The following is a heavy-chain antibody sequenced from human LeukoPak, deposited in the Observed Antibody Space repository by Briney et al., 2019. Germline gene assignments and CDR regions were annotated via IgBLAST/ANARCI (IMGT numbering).Heavy chain of an antibody. V-gene: IGHV3-7*01. CDR2: IKQYGSEK. CDR1: GFTFSIYW. CDR3: ARGRSSSGY. D-gene: IGHD6-13*01. J-gene: IGHJ4*02. Sequence: PGGSLRLSCAASGFTFSIYWMSWLRQAPGKGLEWVANIKQYGSEKYYVDSEKGRFTISRDNAKNSLYLQMNSLRAEDTAVYYCARGRSSSGYWGQGTLVTVSS.